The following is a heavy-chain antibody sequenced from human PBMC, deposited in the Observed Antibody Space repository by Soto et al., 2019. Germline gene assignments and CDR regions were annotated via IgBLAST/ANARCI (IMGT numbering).Heavy chain of an antibody. CDR2: IYYSGST. V-gene: IGHV4-59*01. J-gene: IGHJ6*02. CDR3: GRVVTAINYYYYGMDV. Sequence: SETLSLTCTVSGGSISSYYWSWIRQPPGKGLEWIGYIYYSGSTNYNPSLKSRVTISVDTSKNQFSLKLSSVTAADTAVYYCGRVVTAINYYYYGMDVWGQGTTVTVSS. D-gene: IGHD2-21*02. CDR1: GGSISSYY.